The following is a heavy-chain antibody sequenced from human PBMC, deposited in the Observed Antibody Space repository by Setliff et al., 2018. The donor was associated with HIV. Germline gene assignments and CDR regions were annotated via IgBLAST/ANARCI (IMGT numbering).Heavy chain of an antibody. CDR3: ARPTSYCGGDCPWDAFHI. D-gene: IGHD2-21*02. CDR1: GFTFSSYA. Sequence: GESLKISCAASGFTFSSYAMSWVRQAPGKGLEWVSAISGSGGSTYYADSVKGRFTISRDNSKNTLYLQMNSLRTEDTAVYYCARPTSYCGGDCPWDAFHIWGQGTMVT. J-gene: IGHJ3*02. V-gene: IGHV3-23*01. CDR2: ISGSGGST.